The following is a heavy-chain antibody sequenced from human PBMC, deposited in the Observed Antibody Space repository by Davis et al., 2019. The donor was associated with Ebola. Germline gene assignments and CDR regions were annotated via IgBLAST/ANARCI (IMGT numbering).Heavy chain of an antibody. J-gene: IGHJ5*02. CDR1: GFTFSSYA. D-gene: IGHD2-2*01. V-gene: IGHV3-23*01. CDR2: ISGSGGST. Sequence: PGGSLRLSCAASGFTFSSYAMSWVRQAPGKGLEWVSAISGSGGSTYYADSVKGRFTISRDNSKNTLDLQMNSLRAEDTAVYYCARGWASPGYQLLEGNWFDPWGQGTLVTVSS. CDR3: ARGWASPGYQLLEGNWFDP.